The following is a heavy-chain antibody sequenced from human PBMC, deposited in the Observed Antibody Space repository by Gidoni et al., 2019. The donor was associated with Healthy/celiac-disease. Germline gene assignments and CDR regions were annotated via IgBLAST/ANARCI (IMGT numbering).Heavy chain of an antibody. V-gene: IGHV4-39*01. J-gene: IGHJ4*02. Sequence: QLQLQESGPGLVKPSETLSLTCTVSGGSISSSSYYWGWIRQPPGKGLEWIGSIYYSGSTYYNPSLKSRVTISVDTSKNQLSLKLSSVTAADTAVYYCARRVVDCSGGSCYLSLFDYWGQGTLVTVSS. D-gene: IGHD2-15*01. CDR1: GGSISSSSYY. CDR2: IYYSGST. CDR3: ARRVVDCSGGSCYLSLFDY.